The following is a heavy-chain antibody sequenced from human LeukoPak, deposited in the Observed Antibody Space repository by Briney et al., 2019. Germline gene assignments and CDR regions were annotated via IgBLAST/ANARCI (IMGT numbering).Heavy chain of an antibody. J-gene: IGHJ4*02. CDR2: IKQDGTEK. V-gene: IGHV3-7*01. Sequence: GGSLRLSCGASGFSFTTYWMSWVRQAPGKGLEWVANIKQDGTEKYYVDSVKGRFTISRDYARNSLYLQLNSLRAEDTAVYLCGSPRRGYWGQGTLVIVSS. CDR3: GSPRRGY. CDR1: GFSFTTYW.